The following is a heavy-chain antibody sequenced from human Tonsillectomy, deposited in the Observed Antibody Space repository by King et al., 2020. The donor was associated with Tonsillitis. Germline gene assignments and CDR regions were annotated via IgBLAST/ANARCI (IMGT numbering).Heavy chain of an antibody. CDR2: INPSGGST. CDR1: GYMFTSHY. D-gene: IGHD5-12*01. Sequence: QLVQSGAEVKKPGASVKVSCKASGYMFTSHYMHWVRQAPGQGLEWMGIINPSGGSTTYAQKFQDRVRMTRDTSASTVYMELRSLRSDDTAVYYCVRESREGYSGYDPKGNDAFDIWGQGTTVTVSA. J-gene: IGHJ3*02. CDR3: VRESREGYSGYDPKGNDAFDI. V-gene: IGHV1-46*03.